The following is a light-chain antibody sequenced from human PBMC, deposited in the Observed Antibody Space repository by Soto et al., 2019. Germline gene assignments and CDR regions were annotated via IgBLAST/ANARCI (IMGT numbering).Light chain of an antibody. CDR2: AAS. CDR3: QQSYSTPLYT. Sequence: IQMTQSPSSLSASVGDRVTITCRASQSISNYLNWYQQKPGKAPKLLIYAASTLQSGVPSRFSGAGSGTDFTLTISSLQPEDFATYYCQQSYSTPLYTFGQGNKLELK. CDR1: QSISNY. V-gene: IGKV1-39*01. J-gene: IGKJ2*01.